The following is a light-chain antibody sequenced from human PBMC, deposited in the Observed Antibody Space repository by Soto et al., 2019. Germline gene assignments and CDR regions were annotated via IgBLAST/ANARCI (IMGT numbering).Light chain of an antibody. Sequence: EIVMTQSPATLSVSPGESATLSCRASQSVSNNLTWYQQKPGQPPRLLIYGASTRATGVPGRFSGSGSGTEFTLTISSLTSEDFAVYYCQQYNDWWTFGQGTQVEIK. CDR1: QSVSNN. V-gene: IGKV3-15*01. CDR3: QQYNDWWT. J-gene: IGKJ1*01. CDR2: GAS.